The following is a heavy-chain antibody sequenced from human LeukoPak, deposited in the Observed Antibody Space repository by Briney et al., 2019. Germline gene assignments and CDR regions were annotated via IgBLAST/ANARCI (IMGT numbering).Heavy chain of an antibody. CDR2: ISRSSNYI. CDR3: ARDWGSGWIDY. Sequence: PWGSLRLSCAVSGFDLNNYNMNWVRQAPGKGLEWVSSISRSSNYIYYSDSVKGRFTISRDNAKNSLFLQINSLRAEDTAVYYCARDWGSGWIDYWGQGTLVTVPS. D-gene: IGHD3-16*01. CDR1: GFDLNNYN. J-gene: IGHJ4*02. V-gene: IGHV3-21*01.